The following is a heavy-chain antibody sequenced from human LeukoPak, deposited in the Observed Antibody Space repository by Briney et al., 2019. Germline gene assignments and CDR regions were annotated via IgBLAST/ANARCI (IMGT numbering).Heavy chain of an antibody. D-gene: IGHD6-13*01. CDR1: GFTFSSYS. CDR2: ISSSSSTI. CDR3: ARAATKSIAAAGYYMDV. V-gene: IGHV3-48*01. J-gene: IGHJ6*03. Sequence: GGSLRLSCAASGFTFSSYSMNWVCQAPGKGLEWVSYISSSSSTIYYADSVKGRFTISRDNAKNSLYLQMNSLRAEDTAVYYCARAATKSIAAAGYYMDVWGKGTTVTVSS.